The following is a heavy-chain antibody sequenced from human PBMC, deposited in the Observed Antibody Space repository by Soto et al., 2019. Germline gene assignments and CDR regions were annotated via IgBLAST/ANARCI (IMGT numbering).Heavy chain of an antibody. CDR2: LSAGGTAT. CDR1: GFIFSSSA. J-gene: IGHJ4*01. Sequence: EVQLLESGGGLVQPGGSLRLSCAASGFIFSSSAMTWVRQAPGKGLEWVSGLSAGGTATYYAGSVKGRFTISRDNSKNTLYLQVNSLRVEDTALYYCAWAVGGSSYAYLPADWGHGTLVTVSS. CDR3: AWAVGGSSYAYLPAD. V-gene: IGHV3-23*01. D-gene: IGHD5-18*01.